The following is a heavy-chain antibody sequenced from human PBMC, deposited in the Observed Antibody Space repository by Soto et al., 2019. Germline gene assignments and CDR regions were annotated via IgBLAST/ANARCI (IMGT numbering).Heavy chain of an antibody. CDR1: GGAISRGDYY. D-gene: IGHD3-10*02. CDR3: ARVIVRGSGRRVLNLYAPLES. CDR2: IYYSGTT. Sequence: QVRLQESGPGLVKPSQTLSLTCTVSGGAISRGDYYWSWIRQPPGKGLEWLGHIYYSGTTYYNPSLKSQATISVETSRNQFSLKLRSLTAADPAVYYCARVIVRGSGRRVLNLYAPLESWGQGTLVNVSS. J-gene: IGHJ4*02. V-gene: IGHV4-30-4*01.